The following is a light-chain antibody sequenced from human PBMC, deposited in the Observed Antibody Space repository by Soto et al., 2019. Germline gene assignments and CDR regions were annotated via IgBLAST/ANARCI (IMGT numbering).Light chain of an antibody. CDR1: RSNIGRNF. CDR2: RNN. Sequence: QSVLTQSPSASGTPGQRVTISCSGSRSNIGRNFGYWYQQVPGTAPRLLIQRNNERPSGVPDRFYGSKSGTSVSLAISGLRSDDEATYYCASWDDTLDAQVFGGGTKLTVL. CDR3: ASWDDTLDAQV. J-gene: IGLJ3*02. V-gene: IGLV1-47*01.